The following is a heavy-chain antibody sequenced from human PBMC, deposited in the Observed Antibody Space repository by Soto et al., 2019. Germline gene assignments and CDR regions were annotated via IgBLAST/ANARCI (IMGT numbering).Heavy chain of an antibody. CDR2: IHWNDEK. Sequence: QITLKESGPTLVKPTQTLTLTCSFSGFSLSTVGVGVGWIRQPPGKALEWLALIHWNDEKRYNPSLKRRLTIPKDTSKNQVVLTMTNMDPDDTATYYCAHTPNTGTVVRYCDLWGRGTLVTVSS. V-gene: IGHV2-5*01. D-gene: IGHD2-15*01. CDR1: GFSLSTVGVG. CDR3: AHTPNTGTVVRYCDL. J-gene: IGHJ2*01.